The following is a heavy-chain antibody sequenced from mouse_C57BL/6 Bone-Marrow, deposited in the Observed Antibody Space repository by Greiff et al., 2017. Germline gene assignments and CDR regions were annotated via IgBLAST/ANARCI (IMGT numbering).Heavy chain of an antibody. Sequence: VQLQQSGTVLARPGASVKMSCKTSGYTFTSYWMHWVKQRPGQGLEWIGAIYPGNSDTSYNQKFKGKAKLTAVTSASTAYMELSSLTNEDSAVYYCTRWRTRGEALFAYWGQGTLVTVSA. CDR2: IYPGNSDT. J-gene: IGHJ3*01. D-gene: IGHD3-3*01. V-gene: IGHV1-5*01. CDR3: TRWRTRGEALFAY. CDR1: GYTFTSYW.